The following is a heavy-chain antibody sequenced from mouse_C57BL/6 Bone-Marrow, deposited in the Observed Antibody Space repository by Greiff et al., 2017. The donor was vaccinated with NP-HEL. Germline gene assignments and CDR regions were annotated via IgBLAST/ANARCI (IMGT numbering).Heavy chain of an antibody. CDR2: SRNKANDYTT. Sequence: EVKLVESGGGLVQSGRSLRLSCATSGFTFSDFYMEWVRQAPGKGLEWIAASRNKANDYTTEYSASVKGRFIVSRDTSRSILYLQMKALRAEDTAIYYCARDASYYYGSSLYWYFDVWGTGTTVTVSS. J-gene: IGHJ1*03. CDR3: ARDASYYYGSSLYWYFDV. CDR1: GFTFSDFY. V-gene: IGHV7-1*01. D-gene: IGHD1-1*01.